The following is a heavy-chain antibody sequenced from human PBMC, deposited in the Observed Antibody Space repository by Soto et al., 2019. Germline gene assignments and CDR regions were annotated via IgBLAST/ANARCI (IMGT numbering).Heavy chain of an antibody. D-gene: IGHD3-9*01. CDR3: AKVPNILTGYYAEYYFDY. V-gene: IGHV3-23*01. CDR2: ISGSGGST. Sequence: GGSLRLSCAASGFTFSSYAMSWVRQAPGKGLEWVSAISGSGGSTCYADSVKGRFTISRDNSKNTLYLQMNSLRAEDTAVYYCAKVPNILTGYYAEYYFDYWGQGTLVTVSS. CDR1: GFTFSSYA. J-gene: IGHJ4*02.